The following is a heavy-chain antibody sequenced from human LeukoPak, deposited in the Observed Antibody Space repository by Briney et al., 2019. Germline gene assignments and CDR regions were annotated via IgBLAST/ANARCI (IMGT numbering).Heavy chain of an antibody. V-gene: IGHV4-30-4*08. D-gene: IGHD2-2*01. CDR2: IYYSGST. CDR3: ARADHIVVVPAAIPNWFDP. Sequence: SETLSLTCTVSGGSISSGGYYWSWIRQHPGKGLEWIGYIYYSGSTYYNPSLKSRVTISVDTSKNQFSLKLSSVTAADTAVYYCARADHIVVVPAAIPNWFDPWGQGTLVTVSS. J-gene: IGHJ5*02. CDR1: GGSISSGGYY.